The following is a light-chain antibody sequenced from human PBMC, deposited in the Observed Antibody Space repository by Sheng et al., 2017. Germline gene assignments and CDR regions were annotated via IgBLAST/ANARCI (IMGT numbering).Light chain of an antibody. V-gene: IGLV2-8*01. J-gene: IGLJ1*01. CDR3: ASYAGSNTFDL. CDR1: SSDVGRYND. Sequence: QSALTQPPSASGSPGQTVTISCTGTSSDVGRYNDVSWYQQYPGRAPKLIIYAVKKRPSGVPDRFSGSKSGNTASLTVSGLLAEDEADYYCASYAGSNTFDLFGSGTKLNVL. CDR2: AVK.